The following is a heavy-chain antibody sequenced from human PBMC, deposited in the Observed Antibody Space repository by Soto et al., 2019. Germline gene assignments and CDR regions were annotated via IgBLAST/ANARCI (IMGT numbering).Heavy chain of an antibody. CDR2: VSGSGGST. Sequence: PGGSLRLSCAASGFTFSTYVMSWVRQAPGKGLEWVSGVSGSGGSTYCVDSVKGRFTISRDNSKSTLYLQMNSLRAEDTAVYYCGKGRSYYYYYGVDVWGQGTTVTVSS. J-gene: IGHJ6*02. V-gene: IGHV3-23*01. D-gene: IGHD1-26*01. CDR3: GKGRSYYYYYGVDV. CDR1: GFTFSTYV.